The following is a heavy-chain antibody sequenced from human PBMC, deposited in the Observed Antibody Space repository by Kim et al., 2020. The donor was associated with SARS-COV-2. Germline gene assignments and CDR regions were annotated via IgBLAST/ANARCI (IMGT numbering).Heavy chain of an antibody. V-gene: IGHV4-31*03. J-gene: IGHJ3*02. CDR1: GGSISSGNYY. CDR3: ARDWGVGSGSYYRALDI. D-gene: IGHD3-10*01. Sequence: SETLSLTCTVSGGSISSGNYYWSWIRQHPGKGLEWIGYIYNSGSAYYNPSLKSRVTISVDTSKNQFSLKLNSVTAADTAVYYCARDWGVGSGSYYRALDIWGQGTIVTVSS. CDR2: IYNSGSA.